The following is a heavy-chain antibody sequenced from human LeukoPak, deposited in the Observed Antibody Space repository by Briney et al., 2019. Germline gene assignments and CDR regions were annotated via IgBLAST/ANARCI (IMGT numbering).Heavy chain of an antibody. CDR3: ARRAGYCSSTSCFYFDY. CDR2: IYYSGIT. Sequence: SETLSLTCTVSGGPISSISHYWGWIRQPPGKRLEWIGSIYYSGITYHNPSLKSRVTISVDTSKNQFSLKLSSVTAADTAVYYCARRAGYCSSTSCFYFDYWGQGTLVTVSS. V-gene: IGHV4-39*01. D-gene: IGHD2-2*01. J-gene: IGHJ4*02. CDR1: GGPISSISHY.